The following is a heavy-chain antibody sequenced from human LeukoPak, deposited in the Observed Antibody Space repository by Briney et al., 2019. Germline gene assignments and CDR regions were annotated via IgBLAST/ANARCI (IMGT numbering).Heavy chain of an antibody. D-gene: IGHD3-10*01. J-gene: IGHJ6*03. V-gene: IGHV4-39*01. CDR2: IYYSGST. CDR3: ARGKTRGYYYYYYYMDV. CDR1: GGSISSSSYY. Sequence: SETLSLTCTVSGGSISSSSYYWGWIRQPPGKGLEWIGSIYYSGSTYYNPSLKSRVTISVDTSKNQFSLKLSSVTAADTAVYYCARGKTRGYYYYYYYMDVWGKGTTVTVSS.